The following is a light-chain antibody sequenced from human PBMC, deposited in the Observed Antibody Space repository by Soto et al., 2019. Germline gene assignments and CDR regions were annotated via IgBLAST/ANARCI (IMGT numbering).Light chain of an antibody. V-gene: IGKV3-20*01. CDR3: QQYGSSPPT. J-gene: IGKJ5*01. CDR1: QSVSRSY. CDR2: GAS. Sequence: EIVMTQSPATLSVSPGERVTLFCRASQSVSRSYLAWYQQKPGQAPRLLIYGASSRATGIPDRFSGSGSGTDFTLTISRLEPEDFAVYYCQQYGSSPPTFGQGTRLEIK.